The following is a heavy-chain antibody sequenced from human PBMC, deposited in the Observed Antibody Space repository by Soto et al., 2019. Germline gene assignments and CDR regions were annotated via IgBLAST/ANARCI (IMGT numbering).Heavy chain of an antibody. CDR2: IIPILGIA. J-gene: IGHJ4*02. CDR3: ARDGGYSSGGLGY. Sequence: ASVKVSCKASGGTFSSYTISWVRQAPGQGLEWMGRIIPILGIANYAQKFQGRVTITADKSTSTAYMELSSLRSEDTAVYYCARDGGYSSGGLGYWGQGTLVTVSS. V-gene: IGHV1-69*04. D-gene: IGHD6-19*01. CDR1: GGTFSSYT.